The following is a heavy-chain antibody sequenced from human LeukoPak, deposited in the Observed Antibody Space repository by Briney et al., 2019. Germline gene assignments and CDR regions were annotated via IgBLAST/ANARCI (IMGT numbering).Heavy chain of an antibody. Sequence: QTGGSLRLSCAASGFTFSSYGMHWVRQAPGKGLEWVAVIWYDGSNKYYADSVKGRFTISRDNSKNTLYLQMNSLRAEDTAVYYCARGRVVVPAAENYGMDVWGQGTTVTVSS. V-gene: IGHV3-33*01. J-gene: IGHJ6*02. CDR2: IWYDGSNK. CDR1: GFTFSSYG. CDR3: ARGRVVVPAAENYGMDV. D-gene: IGHD2-2*01.